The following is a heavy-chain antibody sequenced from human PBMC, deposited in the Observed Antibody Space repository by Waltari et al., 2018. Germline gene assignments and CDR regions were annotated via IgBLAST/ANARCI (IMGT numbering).Heavy chain of an antibody. J-gene: IGHJ6*03. CDR2: IYYSGST. Sequence: QVQLQESGPGLVKPSETLSLTCTVSGGSISSYYWSWIRQPPGKGLEWIGYIYYSGSTNYNPSLKSRVTISVDTSKNQFSLKLSSVTAADTAVYYCARGSNYYYYMDVWGKGTTVTVSS. V-gene: IGHV4-59*01. CDR1: GGSISSYY. CDR3: ARGSNYYYYMDV.